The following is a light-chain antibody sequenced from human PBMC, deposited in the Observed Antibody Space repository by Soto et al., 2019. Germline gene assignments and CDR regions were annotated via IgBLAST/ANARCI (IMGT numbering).Light chain of an antibody. CDR2: GAS. CDR3: QKYGSSPWT. J-gene: IGKJ1*01. V-gene: IGKV3-15*01. Sequence: EIVMTQSPATLSVSPGERAILSCRASQSVSSNLAWYQHKPGQAPRLLMYGASTRATGIPTRFSGSGSGTDFTLTISRLDTEDFAVYYCQKYGSSPWTFGQGIKV. CDR1: QSVSSN.